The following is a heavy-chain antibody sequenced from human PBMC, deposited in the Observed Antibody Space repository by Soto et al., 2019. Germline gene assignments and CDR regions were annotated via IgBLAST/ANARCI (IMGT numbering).Heavy chain of an antibody. V-gene: IGHV3-30*04. J-gene: IGHJ4*02. D-gene: IGHD7-27*01. Sequence: QVELVESGGGVVQPGTSLRLSCAASGFIFRNYAMHWVRQAPGKGLEWVADISYDERNIHYPDSVKGRFTISRDNSKNTLFLQMNNLRAEDTAVYYCARDNWGFDCWGQGTLLTVSS. CDR3: ARDNWGFDC. CDR2: ISYDERNI. CDR1: GFIFRNYA.